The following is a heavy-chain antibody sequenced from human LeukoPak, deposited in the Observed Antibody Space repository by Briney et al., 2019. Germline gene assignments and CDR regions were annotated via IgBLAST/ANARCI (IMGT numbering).Heavy chain of an antibody. CDR2: T. CDR1: GGSITAGDYY. Sequence: PSETLSLTCTVSGGSITAGDYYWGWIRQPPGTGLHWVATTWQGASLNSRVTISLDTSKNQFSLRLTSVTAADTAVYYCARYCGGGDCYSKALDYWGQGILVTVSS. CDR3: ARYCGGGDCYSKALDY. J-gene: IGHJ4*02. D-gene: IGHD2-15*01. V-gene: IGHV4-39*07.